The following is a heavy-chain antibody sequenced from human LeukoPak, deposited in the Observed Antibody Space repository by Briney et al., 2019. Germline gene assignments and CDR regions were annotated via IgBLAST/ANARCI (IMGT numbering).Heavy chain of an antibody. CDR1: GFTFSSYS. CDR2: ISSSSSTI. J-gene: IGHJ4*02. V-gene: IGHV3-48*01. CDR3: ARAHPGDYGDFQFDY. D-gene: IGHD4-17*01. Sequence: PGGSLRLSCAASGFTFSSYSMNWVRQAPGKGLEWVSYISSSSSTIYYADSVKGRFTISRDNAKNSLCLQMNSLRAEDTAVYYCARAHPGDYGDFQFDYWGQGTLVTVSS.